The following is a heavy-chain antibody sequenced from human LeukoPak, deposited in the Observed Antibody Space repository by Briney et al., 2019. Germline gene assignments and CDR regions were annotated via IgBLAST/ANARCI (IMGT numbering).Heavy chain of an antibody. Sequence: ASVKVSCKASGYTFTSYAMHWVRQAPGQRLEWMGWINAGNGNTKYSQKFQGRVTITRDTSASTAYMELSSLRSEDTAVYYCARDPSGSSSWYGQGTENWFDPWGQGTLVTASS. D-gene: IGHD6-13*01. CDR1: GYTFTSYA. CDR2: INAGNGNT. J-gene: IGHJ5*01. V-gene: IGHV1-3*01. CDR3: ARDPSGSSSWYGQGTENWFDP.